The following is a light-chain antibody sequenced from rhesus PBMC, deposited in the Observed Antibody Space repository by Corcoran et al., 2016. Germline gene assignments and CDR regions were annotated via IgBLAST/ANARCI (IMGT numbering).Light chain of an antibody. Sequence: DIQMTQSPSALSASVGDRVTISCRASQNIYSNLVWYQQKPGKAPKLLIYAASSLQTGIPSRFSGSGSVTDFTLTLSSLQPEDSAAYYCQHYYDNPFTFGPGTKLDIK. J-gene: IGKJ3*01. V-gene: IGKV1S12*01. CDR2: AAS. CDR3: QHYYDNPFT. CDR1: QNIYSN.